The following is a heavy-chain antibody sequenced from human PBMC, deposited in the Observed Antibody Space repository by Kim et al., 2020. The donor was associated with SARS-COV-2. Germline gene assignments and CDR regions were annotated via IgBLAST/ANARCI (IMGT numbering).Heavy chain of an antibody. D-gene: IGHD3-10*01. CDR2: INHSGST. J-gene: IGHJ6*02. CDR1: GGSFSGYY. Sequence: SETLSLTCAVYGGSFSGYYWSWIRQPPGKGLEWIGEINHSGSTNYNPSLKSRVTISVDTSKNQFSLKLSSVTAADTAVYYCARVHTSITMVRGVIITPLYYCGMDAWGQGTTRTVS. CDR3: ARVHTSITMVRGVIITPLYYCGMDA. V-gene: IGHV4-34*01.